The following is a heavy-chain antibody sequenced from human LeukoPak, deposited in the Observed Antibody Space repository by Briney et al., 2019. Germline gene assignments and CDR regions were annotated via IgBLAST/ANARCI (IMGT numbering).Heavy chain of an antibody. D-gene: IGHD4-17*01. CDR1: GLTFSDYY. J-gene: IGHJ3*02. Sequence: GGSLRLSCEASGLTFSDYYMSWFRQAPGKGLEWVSYIRTSDSSIYYVDSVKGRFTISRDNAKNSLYLQMNSLRAEDTAVYYCARDTEDGTFDIWGQGTMVTVSS. CDR2: IRTSDSSI. CDR3: ARDTEDGTFDI. V-gene: IGHV3-11*04.